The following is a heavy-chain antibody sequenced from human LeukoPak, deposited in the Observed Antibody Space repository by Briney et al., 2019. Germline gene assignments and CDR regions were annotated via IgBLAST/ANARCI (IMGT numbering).Heavy chain of an antibody. J-gene: IGHJ4*02. CDR2: SRNKAKSYST. CDR3: ARVYCGSTSCYFDC. D-gene: IGHD2-2*01. V-gene: IGHV3-72*01. CDR1: GFTFSDHY. Sequence: GGSLRLSCAASGFTFSDHYMDWVRQAPGKGLEWVGRSRNKAKSYSTDYAAAVKGRFTLSRDDSKNSLDLQMDSLKTEDTAVYYCARVYCGSTSCYFDCWGQGTLVTVSS.